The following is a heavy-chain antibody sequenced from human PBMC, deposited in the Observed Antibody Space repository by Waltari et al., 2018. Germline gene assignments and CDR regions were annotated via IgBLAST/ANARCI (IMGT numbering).Heavy chain of an antibody. CDR1: GGTFSSYA. Sequence: QVQLVQSGAEVKKPGSSVKVSCKASGGTFSSYAISWLRQAPGQGLEWMGGIIPIFGTANYAQKFQGRVTITADESTSTAYMELSSLRSEDTAVYYCARDRPLFSTVPTWRYWYFDLWGRGTLVTVSS. V-gene: IGHV1-69*01. CDR3: ARDRPLFSTVPTWRYWYFDL. CDR2: IIPIFGTA. J-gene: IGHJ2*01. D-gene: IGHD4-17*01.